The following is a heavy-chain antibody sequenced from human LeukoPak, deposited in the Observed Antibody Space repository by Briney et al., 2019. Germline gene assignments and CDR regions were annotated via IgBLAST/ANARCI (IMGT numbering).Heavy chain of an antibody. J-gene: IGHJ4*02. D-gene: IGHD3-10*01. CDR2: ISSSGSTI. CDR1: GFTFSSYE. V-gene: IGHV3-48*03. Sequence: PGGSLRLSCAASGFTFSSYEMNWVRQAPGKGLEWVSYISSSGSTIYYADSVKGRFTISRDNAKNSLYLQMNSLRAEDTAVYFCARDVDGSITMVRGVIITPPPGYFDYWGQGTLVTVSS. CDR3: ARDVDGSITMVRGVIITPPPGYFDY.